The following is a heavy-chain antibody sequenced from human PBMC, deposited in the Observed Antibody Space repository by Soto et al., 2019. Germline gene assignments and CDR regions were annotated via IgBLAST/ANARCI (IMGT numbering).Heavy chain of an antibody. V-gene: IGHV1-69*01. CDR3: ASPLRTGFGMAF. Sequence: QVQLVQSGAEVKKPGSSVKVSCKASGGTFSSYAISWVRQAPGQGLEWMGGIIPIFGTANYAQKFQGRVTITADESTSTADMELSRLKCEDTAVYYGASPLRTGFGMAFWGQGTTVTVSS. CDR2: IIPIFGTA. D-gene: IGHD4-17*01. CDR1: GGTFSSYA. J-gene: IGHJ6*02.